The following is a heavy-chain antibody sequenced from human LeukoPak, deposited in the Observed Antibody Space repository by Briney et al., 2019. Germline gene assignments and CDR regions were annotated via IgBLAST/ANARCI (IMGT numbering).Heavy chain of an antibody. D-gene: IGHD3-3*01. J-gene: IGHJ4*02. CDR2: ISAYNGNT. CDR1: GYTFTSYG. CDR3: ARGVGYDFWSGYQGNDY. Sequence: VAPVKVSCKASGYTFTSYGISWVRQAPGQGLEWMGWISAYNGNTNYAQKLQGRVTMTTDTSTSTAYMELRSLRSDDTAVYYCARGVGYDFWSGYQGNDYWGQGTLVTVSS. V-gene: IGHV1-18*01.